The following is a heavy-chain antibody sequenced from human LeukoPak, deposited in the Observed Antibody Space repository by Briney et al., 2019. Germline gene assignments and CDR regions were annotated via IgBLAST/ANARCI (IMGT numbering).Heavy chain of an antibody. J-gene: IGHJ4*02. D-gene: IGHD2-21*02. CDR3: AKECGGDCFVDY. CDR2: ISWNSGSI. V-gene: IGHV3-9*01. Sequence: GGSLRLSCAGSGFIFNNYAMHWVRQPPGKGLEWVSGISWNSGSIDYADSVKGRFTISRDNAKNSLYLQMNSLRAEDTAVYYCAKECGGDCFVDYWGQGTLVTVSS. CDR1: GFIFNNYA.